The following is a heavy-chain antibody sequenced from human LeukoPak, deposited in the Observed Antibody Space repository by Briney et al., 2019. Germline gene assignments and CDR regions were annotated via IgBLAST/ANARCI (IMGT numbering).Heavy chain of an antibody. J-gene: IGHJ6*04. V-gene: IGHV4-59*01. CDR2: IYYIGST. Sequence: PSETLSLTCTVSGGSISSYYWSWIRQPPGKGLEWIGYIYYIGSTNYNPSLRSRVTISVDTSKNQFSLRLSSVTAADTALYYCAREALDPPLLDVWGKGTTVTVSS. D-gene: IGHD1-1*01. CDR1: GGSISSYY. CDR3: AREALDPPLLDV.